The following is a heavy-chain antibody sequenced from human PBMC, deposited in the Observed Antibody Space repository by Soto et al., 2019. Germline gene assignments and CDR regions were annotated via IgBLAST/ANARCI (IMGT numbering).Heavy chain of an antibody. CDR3: AKDSGYDFQIDY. V-gene: IGHV3-30*18. CDR1: GFTFSSHG. CDR2: ISYDGSNK. Sequence: GGSLRLSCAASGFTFSSHGMHWVRQAPGKGLEWVAVISYDGSNKYYADSVKGRFTISRDNSKNTLYLQMNSLRAEDTAVYYCAKDSGYDFQIDYWGQGTLVTVSS. D-gene: IGHD5-12*01. J-gene: IGHJ4*02.